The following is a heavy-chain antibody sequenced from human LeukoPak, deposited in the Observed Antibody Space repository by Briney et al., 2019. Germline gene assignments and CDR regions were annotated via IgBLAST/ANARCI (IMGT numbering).Heavy chain of an antibody. J-gene: IGHJ4*02. V-gene: IGHV3-21*01. D-gene: IGHD6-6*01. CDR3: AILEGSSPFDY. CDR2: ISSSGSYI. Sequence: GGSLRLSCAASGFTFSSYSMNWVRQAPGKGLEWVSSISSSGSYIYYADSVKGRFTISRDNAKNSLYLQMNSLRAEDTAVFYCAILEGSSPFDYWGQGTLVTVSS. CDR1: GFTFSSYS.